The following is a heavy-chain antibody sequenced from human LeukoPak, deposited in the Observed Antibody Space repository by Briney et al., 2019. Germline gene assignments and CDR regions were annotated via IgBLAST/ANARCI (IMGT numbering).Heavy chain of an antibody. Sequence: ASVKVSCKASGGTFSNYAINWVRQAPGQGLEWMGGIIPILGTANYAQKFQGRVTITADESASTAYMELSSLRSEDTAVYYCAMGAINFDYWGQGTLVTVSS. CDR2: IIPILGTA. CDR3: AMGAINFDY. D-gene: IGHD1-26*01. CDR1: GGTFSNYA. J-gene: IGHJ4*02. V-gene: IGHV1-69*13.